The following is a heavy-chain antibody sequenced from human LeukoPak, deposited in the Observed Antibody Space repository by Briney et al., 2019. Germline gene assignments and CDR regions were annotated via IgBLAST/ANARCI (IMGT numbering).Heavy chain of an antibody. V-gene: IGHV4-31*03. CDR3: ARDRRTIFGVVHHYYMDV. CDR1: GGSISSGGYY. D-gene: IGHD3-3*01. J-gene: IGHJ6*03. Sequence: NPSQTLSLTCTVSGGSISSGGYYWSWIRQHPGKGLEWIGYIYYSGSTYYNPSLKSRVTISVDTSKNQFSLKLSSVTAADTAVYYCARDRRTIFGVVHHYYMDVWGKGTTVTDSS. CDR2: IYYSGST.